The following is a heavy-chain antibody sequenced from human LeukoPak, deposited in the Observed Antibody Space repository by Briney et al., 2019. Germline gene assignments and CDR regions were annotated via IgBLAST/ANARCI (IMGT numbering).Heavy chain of an antibody. V-gene: IGHV1-69*13. D-gene: IGHD2-2*01. CDR1: GGTFSSYA. CDR2: IIPIFGTA. CDR3: ASTDCSSTSCYVGEYFQH. J-gene: IGHJ1*01. Sequence: SVKVSCKASGGTFSSYAISWVRQAPGQGREWMGGIIPIFGTANYAQKFQGRVTITADESTSTAYMELSSLRSEDTAVYYCASTDCSSTSCYVGEYFQHWGQGTLVTVSS.